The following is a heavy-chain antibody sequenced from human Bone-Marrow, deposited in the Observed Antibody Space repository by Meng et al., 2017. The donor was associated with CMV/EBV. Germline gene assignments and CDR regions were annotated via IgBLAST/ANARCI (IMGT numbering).Heavy chain of an antibody. CDR2: TRNKANSYTT. CDR1: GFTFSDHY. D-gene: IGHD6-6*01. J-gene: IGHJ4*02. CDR3: VRGSRSLRDFDY. V-gene: IGHV3-72*01. Sequence: GESLKISCAASGFTFSDHYMDWVRQAPGKGLEWVGRTRNKANSYTTEYAASVKGRVTISRDDSKNSLYLQMNSLKTEDTAVYYCVRGSRSLRDFDYWGQGTLVTVSS.